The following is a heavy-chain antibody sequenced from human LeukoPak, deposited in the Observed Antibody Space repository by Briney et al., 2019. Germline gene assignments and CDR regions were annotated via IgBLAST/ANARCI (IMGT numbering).Heavy chain of an antibody. CDR1: GYTFTSYG. Sequence: ASVKVSCKASGYTFTSYGISWVRQAPGQGLEWMGWISAYNGNTNYAQKLQGRVTMTTDTSTSTAYMELRSLRSDDTAVYYCARVGDILTGYSTGDYWGHGTLVTVSS. D-gene: IGHD3-9*01. CDR3: ARVGDILTGYSTGDY. CDR2: ISAYNGNT. V-gene: IGHV1-18*01. J-gene: IGHJ4*01.